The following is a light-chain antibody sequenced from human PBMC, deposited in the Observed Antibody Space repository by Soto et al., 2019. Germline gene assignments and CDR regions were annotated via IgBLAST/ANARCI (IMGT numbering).Light chain of an antibody. CDR3: GTWDSRLSVVV. CDR2: DSN. V-gene: IGLV1-51*01. Sequence: QSVLTQPPSVSAAPGQKVTISCSGSGSNIGNKYVFWYQQFPGTAPKFLIYDSNKRPSGIPDRFSGSRSGTSATLGITGVQTGDEADYYCGTWDSRLSVVVFGGGTKVTVL. CDR1: GSNIGNKY. J-gene: IGLJ2*01.